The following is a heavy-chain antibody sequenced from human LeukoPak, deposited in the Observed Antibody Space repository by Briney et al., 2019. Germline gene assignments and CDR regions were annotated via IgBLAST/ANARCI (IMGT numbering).Heavy chain of an antibody. Sequence: SETLSLTCTVSGGSISSSSYYWGWIRQPPGKGLEWIGSIYYSGSTYYNPSLKSRVTISVDTSKSQFSLKLSSVTAADTAVYYCARGVLLWFGGGNWFDPWGQGTLVTVSS. D-gene: IGHD3-10*01. CDR2: IYYSGST. CDR3: ARGVLLWFGGGNWFDP. V-gene: IGHV4-39*01. CDR1: GGSISSSSYY. J-gene: IGHJ5*02.